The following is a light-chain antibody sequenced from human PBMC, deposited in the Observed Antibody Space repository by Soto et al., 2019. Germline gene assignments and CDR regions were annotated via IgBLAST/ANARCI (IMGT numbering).Light chain of an antibody. J-gene: IGKJ1*01. V-gene: IGKV1-9*01. Sequence: DIQMTQSPSTLSGSVGARVTITCRASQGISSHLAWYQQKPGKAPKLLIYAASTLQTGVPSRFSGGGSGTDFTLTVSNLQPEDFATYYCQQYYSYPPTWTFGQGTKVDIK. CDR1: QGISSH. CDR3: QQYYSYPPTWT. CDR2: AAS.